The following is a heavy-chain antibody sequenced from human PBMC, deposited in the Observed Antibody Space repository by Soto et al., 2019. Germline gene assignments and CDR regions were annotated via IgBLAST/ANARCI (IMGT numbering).Heavy chain of an antibody. CDR2: IYYSGST. J-gene: IGHJ4*02. CDR1: GGSIASGGYS. CDR3: ARGLRGSGSGYYFDY. V-gene: IGHV4-31*03. Sequence: SETLSLTCTVSGGSIASGGYSWSWIRQHPGKGLEWIGYIYYSGSTYYNPSLKSRVTISVDTSKNQFSLKLSSVTAADTAVYYCARGLRGSGSGYYFDYWGQGTLVTVSS. D-gene: IGHD3-10*01.